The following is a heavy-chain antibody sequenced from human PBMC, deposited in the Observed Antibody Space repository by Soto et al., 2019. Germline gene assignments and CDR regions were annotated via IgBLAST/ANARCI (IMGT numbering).Heavy chain of an antibody. J-gene: IGHJ4*02. D-gene: IGHD6-13*01. V-gene: IGHV3-23*04. CDR3: ANPPGITEDVP. CDR1: GFICSSYA. CDR2: ISGSGGST. Sequence: EVQLVESGGGLAPPGGSLRLSGVGSGFICSSYAMSWVLQAPGKGLEWVSAISGSGGSTYYADSVKGRCTISRDNSKNTLYLQTNSLRAEDTAVYYCANPPGITEDVPWGQGTLVTVSS.